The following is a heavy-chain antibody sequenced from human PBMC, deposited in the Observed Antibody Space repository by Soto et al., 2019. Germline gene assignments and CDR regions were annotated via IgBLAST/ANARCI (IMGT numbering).Heavy chain of an antibody. CDR2: LHYSGRT. CDR1: GGSISSGGFS. V-gene: IGHV4-30-2*01. CDR3: ARSYCGGDCYSDFDAFDI. D-gene: IGHD2-21*02. J-gene: IGHJ3*02. Sequence: QMQLQESGSGLVKPSQTLSLTCAVSGGSISSGGFSWSWIRQPPGKGLEWIGYLHYSGRTNYNPSLEGRGTMSVDRSRNHFSLRLSSVTAADTAIYFCARSYCGGDCYSDFDAFDIWGQGTMVTVSS.